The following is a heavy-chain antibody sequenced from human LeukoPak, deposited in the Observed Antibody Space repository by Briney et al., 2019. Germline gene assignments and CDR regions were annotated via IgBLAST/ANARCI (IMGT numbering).Heavy chain of an antibody. J-gene: IGHJ4*02. D-gene: IGHD6-25*01. CDR1: GYTFTGYY. CDR2: INPNGGGT. Sequence: ASVTVSCKASGYTFTGYYMHWVRQAPGQGLEWMGWINPNGGGTNYAQKFQGRVTMTRDTSISTAYMELSRLRSDDTAVYYCARDSGRSGPRGWKNWGQGTLVTVSS. V-gene: IGHV1-2*02. CDR3: ARDSGRSGPRGWKN.